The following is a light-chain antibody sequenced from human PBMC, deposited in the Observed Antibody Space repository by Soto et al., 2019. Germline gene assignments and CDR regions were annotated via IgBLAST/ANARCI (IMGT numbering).Light chain of an antibody. Sequence: EVVLTQSPATLSLCPGERATLSCGASQTVSSNYLAWYQQKPGLAPRLLIYDASTRATGIPDRFRGSGSGTDFTLTISRLEPEHVAVYYCQQYGDSPRGTFGGGTKVEIK. CDR2: DAS. J-gene: IGKJ4*01. V-gene: IGKV3D-20*01. CDR3: QQYGDSPRGT. CDR1: QTVSSNY.